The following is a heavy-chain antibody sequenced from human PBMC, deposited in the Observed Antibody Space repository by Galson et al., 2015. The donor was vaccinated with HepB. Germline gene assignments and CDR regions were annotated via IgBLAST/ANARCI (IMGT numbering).Heavy chain of an antibody. CDR2: NIPLFATI. CDR1: GGTFSRFI. D-gene: IGHD2-15*01. Sequence: SVKVSCKASGGTFSRFILSWVRQAPGQGLEWIGGNIPLFATIKYAHKFQDRVIISADESTSTTYLELSNLRSDDTAIYYCGGSSYLVVEPPAVPFGYWGQGTLGTVSS. CDR3: GGSSYLVVEPPAVPFGY. J-gene: IGHJ4*02. V-gene: IGHV1-69*13.